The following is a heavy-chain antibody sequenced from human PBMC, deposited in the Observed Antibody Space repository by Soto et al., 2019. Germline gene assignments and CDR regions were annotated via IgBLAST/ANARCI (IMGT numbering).Heavy chain of an antibody. V-gene: IGHV3-30-3*01. CDR3: ARDPMGRYYGSGSYYFDS. D-gene: IGHD3-10*01. CDR2: ISYDGSNK. J-gene: IGHJ4*02. CDR1: GFTFSSYA. Sequence: QVQLVESGGGVVQPGRSLRLSCAASGFTFSSYAMHWVRQAPGKGLEWVAVISYDGSNKYYADSVKGRFTISRDNSKNPLYLQMNRLRAEDTAVYYCARDPMGRYYGSGSYYFDSWGQGTLVTVSS.